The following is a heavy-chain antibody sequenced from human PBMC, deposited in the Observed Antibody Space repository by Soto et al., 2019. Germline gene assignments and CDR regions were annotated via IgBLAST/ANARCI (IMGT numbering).Heavy chain of an antibody. CDR2: IIPIFGTA. CDR1: GGTFSSYA. D-gene: IGHD1-26*01. J-gene: IGHJ3*02. CDR3: ARVVGATTAVAFDI. Sequence: SVKVSCKAAGGTFSSYAISWVRQAPGQGLEWMGGIIPIFGTANYAQKFQGRVTITADESTSTAYMQLSSLRSEDTAVYYCARVVGATTAVAFDIWGQGTMVTVSS. V-gene: IGHV1-69*13.